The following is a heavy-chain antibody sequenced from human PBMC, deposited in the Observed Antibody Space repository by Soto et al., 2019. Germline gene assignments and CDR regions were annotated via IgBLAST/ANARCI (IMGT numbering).Heavy chain of an antibody. CDR3: ARGRYCTNGVCYTGRESVFDY. CDR1: GGTFSSYT. CDR2: IIPILGIA. D-gene: IGHD2-8*01. Sequence: QVQLVQSGAEVKKPGSSVKVSCKASGGTFSSYTISWVRQAPGQGLEWMGRIIPILGIANYAQKFQGRVTITADKSTSTAYMELSSLRSEDTAVYYCARGRYCTNGVCYTGRESVFDYWGQGTLVTVSS. V-gene: IGHV1-69*02. J-gene: IGHJ4*02.